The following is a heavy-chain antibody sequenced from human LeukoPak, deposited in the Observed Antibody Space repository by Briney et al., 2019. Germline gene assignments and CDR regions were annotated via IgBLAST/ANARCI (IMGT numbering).Heavy chain of an antibody. Sequence: PGGSLRLSCAASGFTFSDYYMSWIRQAPGKGLEWVSYISSSSSYTNYADSVKGRFTISRDNAKNSLYLQMNSLRAEDTAVYYCARIRSGWYEEGYFDYWGQGTLVTVSS. D-gene: IGHD6-19*01. J-gene: IGHJ4*02. CDR1: GFTFSDYY. CDR2: ISSSSSYT. CDR3: ARIRSGWYEEGYFDY. V-gene: IGHV3-11*06.